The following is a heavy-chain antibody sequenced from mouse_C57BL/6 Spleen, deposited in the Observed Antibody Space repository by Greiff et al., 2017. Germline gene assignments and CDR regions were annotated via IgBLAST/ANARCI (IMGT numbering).Heavy chain of an antibody. CDR2: FDPENGDT. V-gene: IGHV14-4*01. Sequence: VQLQQSGAELVRPGASVKLSCTASGFNIKDDYLHWVKQRPEQGLEWIGWFDPENGDTEYASKFQGKATIPADTSSNTAYLQLSSLTSEDTAVYYCTLYYGSSSFAYWGQGTLVTVSA. CDR1: GFNIKDDY. J-gene: IGHJ3*01. CDR3: TLYYGSSSFAY. D-gene: IGHD1-1*01.